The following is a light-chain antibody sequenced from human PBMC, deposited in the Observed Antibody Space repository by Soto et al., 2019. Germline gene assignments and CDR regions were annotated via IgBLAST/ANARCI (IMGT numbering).Light chain of an antibody. Sequence: DIQMTQSPSTLSASVGDRVTITCRASQSISSWLAWYQQKPGKAPNLLIYKASSLESGVPSMFSGSASGTEFTLTISSLQPDDFATYYCQQYNSYPWTFGQGTKVEIK. CDR2: KAS. J-gene: IGKJ1*01. CDR1: QSISSW. V-gene: IGKV1-5*03. CDR3: QQYNSYPWT.